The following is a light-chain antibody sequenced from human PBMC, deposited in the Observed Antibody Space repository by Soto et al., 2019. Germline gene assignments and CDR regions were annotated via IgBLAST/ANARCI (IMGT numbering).Light chain of an antibody. CDR1: QSVDSK. CDR2: GAS. J-gene: IGKJ1*01. Sequence: EIVMTQSPATLSVSPGERATLSCRASQSVDSKLAWYQQKPGKGPRLLIYGASSRATDIPTRFSGSGSGTEFALTISSLQSEDFAVYYCQHYSTWLWTFGQGTKVEIK. CDR3: QHYSTWLWT. V-gene: IGKV3-15*01.